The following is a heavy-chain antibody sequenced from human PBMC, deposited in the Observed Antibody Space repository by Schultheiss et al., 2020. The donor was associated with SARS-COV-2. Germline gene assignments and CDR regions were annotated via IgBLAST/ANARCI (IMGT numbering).Heavy chain of an antibody. CDR1: GGSISDHY. CDR2: MYYSGNT. Sequence: ESLKISCTVSGGSISDHYWSWIRQTPGKGLEWIAYMYYSGNTSYNPSLRCRVTVSLDTSKNTFSLNLKSVTTADTAFYYCARGLGYCSGNTCYSGVFIVWGQGTLVTVSS. J-gene: IGHJ4*02. CDR3: ARGLGYCSGNTCYSGVFIV. D-gene: IGHD2-15*01. V-gene: IGHV4-59*11.